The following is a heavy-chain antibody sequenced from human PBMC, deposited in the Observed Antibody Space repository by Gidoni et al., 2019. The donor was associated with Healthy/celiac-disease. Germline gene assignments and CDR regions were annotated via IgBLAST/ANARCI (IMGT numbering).Heavy chain of an antibody. CDR3: ARVAVSGSYYYYYMDV. Sequence: EVQLVESGGGLVQPGGSLSLSCAASGFTFSSYSMNWVRQAPGKGLEWVSYISSSSSTIYYADSVKGRFTISRDNAKNSLYLQMNSLRAEDTAVYYCARVAVSGSYYYYYMDVWGKGTTVTVSS. CDR2: ISSSSSTI. J-gene: IGHJ6*03. CDR1: GFTFSSYS. D-gene: IGHD1-26*01. V-gene: IGHV3-48*01.